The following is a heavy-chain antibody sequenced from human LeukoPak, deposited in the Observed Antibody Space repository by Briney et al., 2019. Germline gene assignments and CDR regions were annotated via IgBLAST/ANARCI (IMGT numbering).Heavy chain of an antibody. CDR2: IYSGGST. D-gene: IGHD1-26*01. CDR1: GFTVSSNY. V-gene: IGHV3-66*02. Sequence: GGSLRLSCAASGFTVSSNYMSWVRQAPGKGLEWVSVIYSGGSTYYADSVKGRFTISRDNSKNTLYLQMNSLRAEDTAVYYRARDSGSYYGAFDYWGQGTLVTVSS. CDR3: ARDSGSYYGAFDY. J-gene: IGHJ4*02.